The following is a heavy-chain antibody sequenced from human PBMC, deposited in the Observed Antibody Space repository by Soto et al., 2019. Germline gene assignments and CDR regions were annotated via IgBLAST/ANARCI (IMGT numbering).Heavy chain of an antibody. CDR1: GGSFTSNNW. CDR2: IYRTGST. Sequence: QVQLQESGPGLVKPSGTLSLTCAVSGGSFTSNNWWTWVRQPPGQGLEWIGEIYRTGSTNYNPSLKSRATISLDKSENQFSLKVTSLTAADTAVYYCASRAPGTSVDYWGQGTLVTVSS. CDR3: ASRAPGTSVDY. D-gene: IGHD1-7*01. J-gene: IGHJ4*02. V-gene: IGHV4-4*02.